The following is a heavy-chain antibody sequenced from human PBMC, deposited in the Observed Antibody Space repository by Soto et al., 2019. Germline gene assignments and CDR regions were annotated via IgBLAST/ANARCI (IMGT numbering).Heavy chain of an antibody. CDR2: INHSGST. CDR1: GASLSDNY. D-gene: IGHD6-13*01. CDR3: ARGHGRNSYSSSWYYYYYYGMDV. V-gene: IGHV4-34*01. J-gene: IGHJ6*02. Sequence: SETLSLTCAVYGASLSDNYCNWLRQPPGKGLEWIGEINHSGSTNYNPSLKSRVTISVDASKNQFSLKLSSVTAADTAVYYCARGHGRNSYSSSWYYYYYYGMDVWGQGTTVTVSS.